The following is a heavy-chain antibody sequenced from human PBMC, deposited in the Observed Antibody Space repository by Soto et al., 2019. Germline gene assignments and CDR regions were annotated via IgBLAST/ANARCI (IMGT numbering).Heavy chain of an antibody. J-gene: IGHJ4*02. Sequence: ASVKVSCKASGYTFTSYGISWVRQAPGQGLEWMGWISAYNGNTNYAQKLQGRVTMTTDKSTSTAYMELSSLRSEDTAVYYCARDASGWSFDYWGQGTLVTVSS. CDR3: ARDASGWSFDY. V-gene: IGHV1-18*01. CDR2: ISAYNGNT. CDR1: GYTFTSYG. D-gene: IGHD6-19*01.